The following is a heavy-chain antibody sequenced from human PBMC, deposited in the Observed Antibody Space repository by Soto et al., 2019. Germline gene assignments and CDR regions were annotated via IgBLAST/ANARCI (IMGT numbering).Heavy chain of an antibody. Sequence: HPGGSLRLSCSASGFTFSSYAMHWVRQAPGKGLEYVSSISTNGGSTHYADSVKGRFTISRDNSKNTQYLQMSSLRADDTAVYYCGREKWLQPDYWGQGTQVTVSS. V-gene: IGHV3-64D*06. CDR3: GREKWLQPDY. CDR1: GFTFSSYA. J-gene: IGHJ4*02. CDR2: ISTNGGST. D-gene: IGHD5-12*01.